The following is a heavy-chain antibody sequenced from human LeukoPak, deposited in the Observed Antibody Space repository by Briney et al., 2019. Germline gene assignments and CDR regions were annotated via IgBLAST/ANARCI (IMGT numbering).Heavy chain of an antibody. J-gene: IGHJ5*02. CDR2: ISTSGDTI. CDR3: ATDGAGFDT. Sequence: QPGGSLRLSCAASGFTFSSYEMNWVRQAPGKGLEWVSYISTSGDTIYYADSVKGRFTISRDNAKKSLYLEMNNLRAEDTAVYYCATDGAGFDTWGQGVLVTVSS. V-gene: IGHV3-48*03. CDR1: GFTFSSYE.